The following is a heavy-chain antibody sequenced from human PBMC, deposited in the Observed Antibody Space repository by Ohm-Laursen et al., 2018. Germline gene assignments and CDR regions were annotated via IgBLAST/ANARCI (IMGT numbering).Heavy chain of an antibody. D-gene: IGHD6-19*01. Sequence: GTLSLTCTVSGGSISPHYWSWIRQPPGKGLEWIGYIYYSGSTNYNPSLKSRVTISVDASKNQFSLKLSSVTAADTAVYYCARVKQWLIYAFDIWGQGTMVTVSS. V-gene: IGHV4-59*11. J-gene: IGHJ3*02. CDR1: GGSISPHY. CDR2: IYYSGST. CDR3: ARVKQWLIYAFDI.